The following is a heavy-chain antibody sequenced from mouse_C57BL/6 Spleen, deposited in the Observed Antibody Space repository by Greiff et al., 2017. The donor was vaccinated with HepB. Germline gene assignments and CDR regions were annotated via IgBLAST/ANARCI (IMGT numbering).Heavy chain of an antibody. CDR2: INPSSGYT. D-gene: IGHD1-1*01. CDR1: GYTFTSYT. CDR3: ARRDYYGSYYFDY. J-gene: IGHJ2*01. V-gene: IGHV1-4*01. Sequence: VKLMESGAELARPGASVKMSCKASGYTFTSYTMHWVKQRPGQGLEWIGYINPSSGYTKYNQKFKDKATLTADKSSSTAYMQLSSLTSEDSAVYYCARRDYYGSYYFDYWGQGTTLTVSS.